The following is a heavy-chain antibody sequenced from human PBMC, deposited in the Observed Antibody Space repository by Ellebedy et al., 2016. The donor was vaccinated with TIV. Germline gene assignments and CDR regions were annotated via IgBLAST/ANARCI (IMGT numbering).Heavy chain of an antibody. J-gene: IGHJ6*02. V-gene: IGHV1-69*05. CDR3: AREPLVHYDILTGSPGGMDV. Sequence: ASVKVSCKVSGGTFSNYAISWVRQAPRQGLEWMGGIIPLFRTPNYAQKFQGRVTMTRDTSTSTVYMELSSLRSEDTAVYYCAREPLVHYDILTGSPGGMDVWGQGTTVTVSS. D-gene: IGHD3-9*01. CDR1: GGTFSNYA. CDR2: IIPLFRTP.